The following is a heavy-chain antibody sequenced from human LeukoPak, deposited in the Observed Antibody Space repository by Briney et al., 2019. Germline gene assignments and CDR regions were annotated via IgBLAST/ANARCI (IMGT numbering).Heavy chain of an antibody. V-gene: IGHV1-24*01. CDR1: GYTLTELS. Sequence: ASVKVSCKVSGYTLTELSMHWVRQAPGKGLEWMGGFDPEDGETIYAQKFQGRVTMTRDTSISTAYMELSRLRSDDTAVYYCARRIAAAALSYFDYWGQGTLVTVSS. CDR2: FDPEDGET. D-gene: IGHD6-13*01. CDR3: ARRIAAAALSYFDY. J-gene: IGHJ4*02.